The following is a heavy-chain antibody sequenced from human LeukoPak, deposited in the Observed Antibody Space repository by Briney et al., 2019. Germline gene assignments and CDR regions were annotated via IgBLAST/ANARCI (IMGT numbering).Heavy chain of an antibody. CDR2: ISGSGGST. Sequence: GGSLRLSCAASGFTFSSYAMSWVRQAPGKGLERVSAISGSGGSTYYADSVKGRFTIPRDNSKNTLYLQMNSLRAEDTAVYYCAKDRSYYDILTGYYSFGWFDPWGQGTLVTVSS. D-gene: IGHD3-9*01. CDR3: AKDRSYYDILTGYYSFGWFDP. V-gene: IGHV3-23*01. J-gene: IGHJ5*02. CDR1: GFTFSSYA.